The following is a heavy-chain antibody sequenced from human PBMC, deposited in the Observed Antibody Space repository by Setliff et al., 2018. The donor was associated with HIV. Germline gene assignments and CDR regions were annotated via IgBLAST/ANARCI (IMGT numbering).Heavy chain of an antibody. CDR1: GFSFTSYW. CDR2: IDPADSYT. V-gene: IGHV5-10-1*01. J-gene: IGHJ5*01. Sequence: GESLKISCKGSGFSFTSYWISWVRQMPGRGLEWMGRIDPADSYTHYSPSFQGHITISIDKSISSASLHWSSLRTSDTAIYYCARHFGYNPGWFDSWGQGTLVTVSS. D-gene: IGHD3-10*01. CDR3: ARHFGYNPGWFDS.